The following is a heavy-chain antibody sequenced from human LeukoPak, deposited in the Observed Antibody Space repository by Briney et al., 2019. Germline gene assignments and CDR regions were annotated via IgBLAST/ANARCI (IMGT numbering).Heavy chain of an antibody. D-gene: IGHD3-22*01. CDR3: ARVRYDSSGTDWGAFDI. CDR2: IYTSGST. CDR1: GGSISSYY. Sequence: SETLSLTCTVSGGSISSYYWSWIRQPAGKGLEWIGRIYTSGSTNYNPSLKSRVTMSVDTSKNQFSLKLSSVTAADTAVYYCARVRYDSSGTDWGAFDIWGQGTMVTVPS. J-gene: IGHJ3*02. V-gene: IGHV4-4*07.